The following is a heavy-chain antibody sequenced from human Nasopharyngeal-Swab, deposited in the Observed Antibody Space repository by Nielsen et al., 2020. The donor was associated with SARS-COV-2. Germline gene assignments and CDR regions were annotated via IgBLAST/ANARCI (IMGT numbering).Heavy chain of an antibody. CDR2: FDPEDGET. CDR1: GYTLTELS. J-gene: IGHJ6*02. Sequence: ASVKVSCKVSGYTLTELSMHWVRQAPGKGLERMGGFDPEDGETIYAQKFQGRVTMTEDTSTDTAYMELSSLRSEDTAVYYCATGFAITMVRGVRYYYYGMDVWGQGTTVTVSS. CDR3: ATGFAITMVRGVRYYYYGMDV. V-gene: IGHV1-24*01. D-gene: IGHD3-10*01.